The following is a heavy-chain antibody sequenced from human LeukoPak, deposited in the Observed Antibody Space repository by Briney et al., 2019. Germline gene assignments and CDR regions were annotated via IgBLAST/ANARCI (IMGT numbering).Heavy chain of an antibody. D-gene: IGHD5-12*01. V-gene: IGHV3-9*01. Sequence: GGSLRLSCAVSGFTFDDYAMHWVRQVPGKGLEWVSGINWNSDSIGYADSVKGRFTTSRDNAKNSLYLQMNSLRAEDTAFYYCAINGGGDSGYGNLDYWGQGTLVTVSS. J-gene: IGHJ4*02. CDR1: GFTFDDYA. CDR2: INWNSDSI. CDR3: AINGGGDSGYGNLDY.